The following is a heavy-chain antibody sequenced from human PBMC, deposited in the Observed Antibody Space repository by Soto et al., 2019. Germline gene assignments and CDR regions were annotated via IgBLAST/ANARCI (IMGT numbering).Heavy chain of an antibody. CDR2: IDYSGST. D-gene: IGHD3-9*01. Sequence: QVQLQESGPGLVKPSQTLSLTCTVSGGSISSGGYYWSWIRQHPGKGLEWLGYIDYSGSTYYNPSLKSRVTLSVDTSKNQFSLKLSSVTAADTAVYYCARESPFDYLRYFDLWGRGTLVTVSS. CDR1: GGSISSGGYY. CDR3: ARESPFDYLRYFDL. V-gene: IGHV4-31*03. J-gene: IGHJ2*01.